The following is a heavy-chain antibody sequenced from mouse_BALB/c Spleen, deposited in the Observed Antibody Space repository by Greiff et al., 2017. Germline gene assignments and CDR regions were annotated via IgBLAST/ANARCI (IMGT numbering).Heavy chain of an antibody. CDR3: ARWGELGRGY. V-gene: IGHV1-18*01. Sequence: VQLKQSGPELVKPGASVKIPCKASGYTFTDYNMDWVKQSHGKSLEWIGYINPYNDGTKYNAKFKGKATLTSDKSSSTAYMELSSLTSEDSAVYYCARWGELGRGYGGQGTTLTVSS. CDR1: GYTFTDYN. D-gene: IGHD4-1*01. CDR2: INPYNDGT. J-gene: IGHJ2*01.